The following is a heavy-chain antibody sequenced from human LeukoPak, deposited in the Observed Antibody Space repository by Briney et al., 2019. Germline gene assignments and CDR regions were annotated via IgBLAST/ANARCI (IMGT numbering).Heavy chain of an antibody. J-gene: IGHJ4*02. D-gene: IGHD3-16*01. CDR3: AREGLGELTLDY. Sequence: SVKVSCKASGGTFSSYAISWVRQAPGQGLEWMGRIIPILGIANYAQKFQGRVTITADKSTSTAYMELRSLRSDDTAVYYCAREGLGELTLDYWGQGTLVTVSS. V-gene: IGHV1-69*04. CDR2: IIPILGIA. CDR1: GGTFSSYA.